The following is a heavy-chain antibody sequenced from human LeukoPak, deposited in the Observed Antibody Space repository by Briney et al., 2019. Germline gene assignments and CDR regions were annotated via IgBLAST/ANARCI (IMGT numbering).Heavy chain of an antibody. CDR3: ARQGAAGKYYYYYMDV. J-gene: IGHJ6*03. CDR1: GYSFTSYW. CDR2: IYPDDSNT. V-gene: IGHV5-51*01. Sequence: GESLKISRKGSGYSFTSYWIGWVRQMPGKGLEWMGIIYPDDSNTIYGPSFQGQVTISADKSINTAYLEWSSLKASDTAIYYCARQGAAGKYYYYYMDVWGKGTTVTVSS. D-gene: IGHD6-13*01.